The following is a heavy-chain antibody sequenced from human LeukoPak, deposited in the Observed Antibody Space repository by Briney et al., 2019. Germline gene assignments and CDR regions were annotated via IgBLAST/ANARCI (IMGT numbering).Heavy chain of an antibody. CDR3: AKNRGHCVDGVCHNYYYMDV. CDR1: GFTFSSFA. V-gene: IGHV3-23*01. CDR2: VSGSAGRT. J-gene: IGHJ6*03. D-gene: IGHD2-8*02. Sequence: PGGSLRLSCAACGFTFSSFAMTWVRQAPGKGLEWVSTVSGSAGRTDYADSVKGRFTISRDNLKNTLYLQMNGLRAEDTAVYYCAKNRGHCVDGVCHNYYYMDVWGRGTTVTVSS.